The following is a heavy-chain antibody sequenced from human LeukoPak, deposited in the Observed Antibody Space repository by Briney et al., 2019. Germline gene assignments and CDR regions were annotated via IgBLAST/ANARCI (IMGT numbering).Heavy chain of an antibody. D-gene: IGHD6-13*01. CDR1: GYTFTGYY. V-gene: IGHV1-2*02. Sequence: ASVKVSCKASGYTFTGYYMHWMRQAPGQGLEWMGWINPNSGGTNYAQKFQGRVTMTRDTSISTAYMELSRLRSDDTAVYYCARDPVAAAGTRLYYYYYMDVWGKGTTVTVSS. CDR3: ARDPVAAAGTRLYYYYYMDV. CDR2: INPNSGGT. J-gene: IGHJ6*03.